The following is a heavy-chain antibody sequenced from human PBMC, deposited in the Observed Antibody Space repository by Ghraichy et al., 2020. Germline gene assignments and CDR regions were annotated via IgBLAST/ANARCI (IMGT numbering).Heavy chain of an antibody. D-gene: IGHD4-17*01. Sequence: GGSLRLSCVASGTTLSSHGMHWVRQGPGKGLEWVALIWYDGSNKYYGDSVKGRFIISRDDSKNRLYLQMNSLRVEDTAVYYCAKGGDYGFDIWGRGTMVTVSS. J-gene: IGHJ3*02. CDR1: GTTLSSHG. CDR2: IWYDGSNK. CDR3: AKGGDYGFDI. V-gene: IGHV3-30*02.